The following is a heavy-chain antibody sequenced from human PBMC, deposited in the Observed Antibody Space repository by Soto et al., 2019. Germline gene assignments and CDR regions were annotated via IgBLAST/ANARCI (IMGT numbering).Heavy chain of an antibody. CDR2: IWYDGSNK. Sequence: QVQLVESGGGVVQPGRSLRLSCAASGFTFSSYGMHWVRQAPGKGLEWVAVIWYDGSNKYYADSVKGRFTISRDNSKNTLYLQMNSLRAEDTAVYYCARGEKQQLVPQDYWGQGTLVTVSS. CDR1: GFTFSSYG. D-gene: IGHD6-13*01. J-gene: IGHJ4*02. V-gene: IGHV3-33*01. CDR3: ARGEKQQLVPQDY.